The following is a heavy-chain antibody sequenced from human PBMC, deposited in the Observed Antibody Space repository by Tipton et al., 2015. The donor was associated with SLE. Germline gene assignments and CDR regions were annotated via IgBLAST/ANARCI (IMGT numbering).Heavy chain of an antibody. J-gene: IGHJ4*02. CDR3: ARSWNDAPPDLGY. D-gene: IGHD1-1*01. V-gene: IGHV4-59*01. CDR2: IHYSGNT. CDR1: GGSIGTYY. Sequence: TLSLTCTVSGGSIGTYYWSWIRQPPGKGLEYIGLIHYSGNTNYNPSLKSRVTISIDTSTNHFSLKLRSVTAADTAVYYCARSWNDAPPDLGYWGQGTLVTVSS.